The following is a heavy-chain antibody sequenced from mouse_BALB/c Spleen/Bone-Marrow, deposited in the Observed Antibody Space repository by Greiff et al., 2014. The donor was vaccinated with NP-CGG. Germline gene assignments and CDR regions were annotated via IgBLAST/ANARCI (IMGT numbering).Heavy chain of an antibody. CDR1: GYTFTSSW. V-gene: IGHV1S130*01. J-gene: IGHJ2*01. D-gene: IGHD4-1*01. Sequence: QVQLQQSGSVLVRPGASVKLSCKASGYTFTSSWMHWAKQRPGQGLEWIGEIHPNSGNTNYNEKFKGEATLTVDKSSSTAYVDLSSLTSEDSAVYYCARSGFDYWGQGTTLTVSS. CDR2: IHPNSGNT. CDR3: ARSGFDY.